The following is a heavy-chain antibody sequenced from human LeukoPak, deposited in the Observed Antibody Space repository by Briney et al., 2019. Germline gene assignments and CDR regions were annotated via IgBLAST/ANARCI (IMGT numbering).Heavy chain of an antibody. D-gene: IGHD2/OR15-2a*01. V-gene: IGHV4-59*08. CDR3: ARKNSFDI. CDR2: ISDSGST. J-gene: IGHJ3*02. Sequence: SETLSPTCTVSGGSIDNYYWNWIRQPPGKGLEWIAYISDSGSTNYNPSLKSRVTISLDTSKNQFSLKLTSVTAADTAMYYCARKNSFDIWGRGTMVTVA. CDR1: GGSIDNYY.